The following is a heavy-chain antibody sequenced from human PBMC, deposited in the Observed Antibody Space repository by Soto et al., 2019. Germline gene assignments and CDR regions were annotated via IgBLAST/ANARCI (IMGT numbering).Heavy chain of an antibody. CDR1: GFTFSSYG. CDR3: AKDGVWDIVVVVAATGHFDY. V-gene: IGHV3-33*06. J-gene: IGHJ4*02. D-gene: IGHD2-15*01. Sequence: GGSLRLSCAPSGFTFSSYGMHWARQAPGKGLEWVAVICYSGSNKDYADSVKGRFTISRDNSKNTLYLQMNSLRAEDTAVYYCAKDGVWDIVVVVAATGHFDYWGQGTLVTVSS. CDR2: ICYSGSNK.